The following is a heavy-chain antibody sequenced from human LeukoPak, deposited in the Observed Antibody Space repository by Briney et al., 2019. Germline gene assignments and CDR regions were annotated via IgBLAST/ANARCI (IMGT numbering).Heavy chain of an antibody. D-gene: IGHD6-25*01. CDR2: IDWDDDK. CDR3: ARGHSSGCSCFDP. Sequence: SGPALVKPTQTLTLTCTFSGFSLSTSEVCVSWIRQPPGKAPEWLARIDWDDDKFYSTSLKTRLTISKDTSKNQVVLRMTNMDPVDTATYYCARGHSSGCSCFDPWGQGTLVTVSS. CDR1: GFSLSTSEVC. J-gene: IGHJ5*02. V-gene: IGHV2-70*17.